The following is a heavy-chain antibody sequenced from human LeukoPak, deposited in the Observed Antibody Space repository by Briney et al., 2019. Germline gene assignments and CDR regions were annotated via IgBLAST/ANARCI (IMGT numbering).Heavy chain of an antibody. J-gene: IGHJ4*02. Sequence: ASVKVSCKVSGYTLTELSMHWVRQAPGKGLEWMGGFDPEDGETIYAQKFQGRVTMTEDTSTDTAYMELSSLRSEDTPVYYCATGRSSGWYFDYWGQGTLVTVSS. CDR3: ATGRSSGWYFDY. V-gene: IGHV1-24*01. CDR1: GYTLTELS. CDR2: FDPEDGET. D-gene: IGHD6-19*01.